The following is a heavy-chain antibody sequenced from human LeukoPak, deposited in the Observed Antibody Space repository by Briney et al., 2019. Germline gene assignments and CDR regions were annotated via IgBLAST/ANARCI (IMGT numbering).Heavy chain of an antibody. CDR3: ARARGSIAAAGTRAFDI. D-gene: IGHD6-13*01. CDR2: IYTSGST. J-gene: IGHJ3*02. CDR1: GGSISSGSYY. V-gene: IGHV4-61*02. Sequence: PSQTLSLTCTVSGGSISSGSYYWSWIRQPAGKGLEWIGRIYTSGSTNYNPSLKSRVTISVDTSKNQFSLKRSSVTAADTAVYYCARARGSIAAAGTRAFDIWGQGTMVTVSS.